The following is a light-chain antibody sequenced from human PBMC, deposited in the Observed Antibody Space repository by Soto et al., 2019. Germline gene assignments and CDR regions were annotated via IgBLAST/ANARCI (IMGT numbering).Light chain of an antibody. J-gene: IGKJ4*01. Sequence: EIVLTQSPGTLSVSAGERVALSCRASQSVGRNFLAWYQYKPGQAPRLLIHGASTRATGIPDRFSGSGSGTDFTLTISRLEPEDFAVFYCQQYASSPLTFSGGTKVETK. V-gene: IGKV3-20*01. CDR1: QSVGRNF. CDR3: QQYASSPLT. CDR2: GAS.